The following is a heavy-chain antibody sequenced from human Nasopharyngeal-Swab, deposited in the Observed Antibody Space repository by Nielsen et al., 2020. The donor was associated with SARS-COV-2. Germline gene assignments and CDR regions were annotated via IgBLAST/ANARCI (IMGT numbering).Heavy chain of an antibody. CDR2: IIPIFGTA. Sequence: SSVKVSCKASGGTFSSYPISWVRPPPSQGLEWMGGIIPIFGTANYAQKFQGRVTITADESTSTAYMELSSLRSEDTAVYYCARESKKVAGIPNYYYYGMDVWGQGTTVTVSS. V-gene: IGHV1-69*13. D-gene: IGHD6-19*01. CDR3: ARESKKVAGIPNYYYYGMDV. CDR1: GGTFSSYP. J-gene: IGHJ6*02.